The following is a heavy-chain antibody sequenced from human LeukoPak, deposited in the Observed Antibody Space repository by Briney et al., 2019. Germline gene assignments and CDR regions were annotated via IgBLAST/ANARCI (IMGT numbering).Heavy chain of an antibody. D-gene: IGHD6-19*01. CDR2: INPNSGGT. Sequence: GASVKVSCKASGYTFTGYYMHWVRQAPGQGLEWMGWINPNSGGTIYAQKFQGRVTMTEDTSTDTAYMELSSLRSEDTAVYYCATRYRQWLVARGYAFDIWGQGTMVTVSS. J-gene: IGHJ3*02. CDR1: GYTFTGYY. CDR3: ATRYRQWLVARGYAFDI. V-gene: IGHV1-2*02.